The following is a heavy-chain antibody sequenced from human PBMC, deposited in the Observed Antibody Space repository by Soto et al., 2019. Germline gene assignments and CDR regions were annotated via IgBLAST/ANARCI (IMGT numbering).Heavy chain of an antibody. Sequence: EVQLVESGGGLARPGGTLSLSGEAPEVAFSTSWMAWVRQAPGRGLEWVAELNQDGSVKTDVDAGRGRVTISRDNAKKSVYLQMSSLRVEDTAIYYCARDPYFGAIDYWGRGTLVTVSP. V-gene: IGHV3-7*01. CDR1: EVAFSTSW. J-gene: IGHJ4*02. CDR2: LNQDGSVK. CDR3: ARDPYFGAIDY. D-gene: IGHD3-16*01.